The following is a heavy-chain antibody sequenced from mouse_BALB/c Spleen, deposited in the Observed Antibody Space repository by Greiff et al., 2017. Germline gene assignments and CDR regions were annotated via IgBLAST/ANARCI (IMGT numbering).Heavy chain of an antibody. CDR2: INPYNDGT. CDR3: ARGGLLRHLPYYFDY. V-gene: IGHV1-14*01. J-gene: IGHJ2*01. D-gene: IGHD1-2*01. Sequence: VQLQQSGPELVKPGASVKMSCKASGYTFTSYVMHWVKQKPGQGLEWIGYINPYNDGTKYNEKFKGKATLTSDKSSSTAYMELSSLTSEDSAVYYCARGGLLRHLPYYFDYWGQGTTLTVSS. CDR1: GYTFTSYV.